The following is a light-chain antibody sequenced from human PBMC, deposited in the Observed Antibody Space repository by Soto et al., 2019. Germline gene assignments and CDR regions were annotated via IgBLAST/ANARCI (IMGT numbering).Light chain of an antibody. CDR1: QSVSSY. J-gene: IGKJ1*01. CDR3: QQRSNWPST. CDR2: GAS. Sequence: EIVMTQSPATLSVSPGERATLSCRASQSVSSYLAWYQQKPGQAPRLLIYGASTRATGIPARFSGSGSGTDFTLTISSLEPEDFAVYYCQQRSNWPSTFGQGTKVDNK. V-gene: IGKV3-11*01.